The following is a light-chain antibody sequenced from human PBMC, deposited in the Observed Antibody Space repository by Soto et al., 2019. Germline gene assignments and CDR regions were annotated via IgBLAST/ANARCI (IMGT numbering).Light chain of an antibody. Sequence: EIVLTQSPATLSLSPGERATLSCRASQSVGSSLAWYQQNPGQAPRLLIYDASNRATGIPARFSGSGSGTDFTLTISSLEPEDFAVYYCQQRSSWPPGYTFGQGTKLEIK. V-gene: IGKV3-11*01. CDR2: DAS. CDR3: QQRSSWPPGYT. CDR1: QSVGSS. J-gene: IGKJ2*01.